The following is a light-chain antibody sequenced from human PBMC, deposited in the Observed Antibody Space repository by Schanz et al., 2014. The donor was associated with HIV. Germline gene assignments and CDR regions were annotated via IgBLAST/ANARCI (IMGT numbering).Light chain of an antibody. V-gene: IGKV3D-20*02. CDR1: QSVSSSY. J-gene: IGKJ4*01. CDR3: QQRSNWPLT. Sequence: EIVLTQSPGTLSLSPGERATLSCRASQSVSSSYLAWYQQKPGQAPRLLIYGASSRATGIPARFSGSGSGTDFTLAISSLEPEDFAVYYCQQRSNWPLTFGGGTKVEFK. CDR2: GAS.